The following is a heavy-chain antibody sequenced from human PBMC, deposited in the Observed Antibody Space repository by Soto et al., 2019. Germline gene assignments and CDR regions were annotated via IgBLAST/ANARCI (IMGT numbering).Heavy chain of an antibody. Sequence: GGSLRLSCAASGFTFSSYAMSWVRQAPGKGLEWVSAISGSGGSTYYADSVKGRFTISRDNSKNTLYLQMNSLRAEDTAVYYCAKHSRGLEKGYYYYGMDVWGQGTTVTVSS. CDR2: ISGSGGST. D-gene: IGHD3-10*01. CDR3: AKHSRGLEKGYYYYGMDV. CDR1: GFTFSSYA. J-gene: IGHJ6*02. V-gene: IGHV3-23*01.